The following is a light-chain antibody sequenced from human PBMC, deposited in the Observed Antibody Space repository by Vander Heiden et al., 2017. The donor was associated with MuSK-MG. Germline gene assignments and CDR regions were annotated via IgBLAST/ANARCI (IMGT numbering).Light chain of an antibody. Sequence: DIQMTQSPSSLSASVGDRVTITCRASQTISSYVNWYQQKPGKAPNLLIYAASSLQSGVPSRFSGSGSGTDFTLSISRLQPEDFATYYCQQSDSNPLTFGGGTKVEIK. V-gene: IGKV1-39*01. J-gene: IGKJ4*01. CDR1: QTISSY. CDR3: QQSDSNPLT. CDR2: AAS.